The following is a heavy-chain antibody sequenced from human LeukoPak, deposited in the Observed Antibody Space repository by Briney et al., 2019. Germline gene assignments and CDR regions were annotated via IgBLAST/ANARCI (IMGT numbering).Heavy chain of an antibody. CDR2: INHSGST. CDR1: GGSFSGYY. J-gene: IGHJ4*02. CDR3: ARGVVKGRDSSSQIHFDY. V-gene: IGHV4-34*01. D-gene: IGHD6-6*01. Sequence: PSETLSLTCAVYGGSFSGYYWSWIRQPPGKGLEWIGEINHSGSTNYNPSLKSRVTISVDSSKNQFSLKLSSVTAAATAVYYCARGVVKGRDSSSQIHFDYWGQGTLVTVSS.